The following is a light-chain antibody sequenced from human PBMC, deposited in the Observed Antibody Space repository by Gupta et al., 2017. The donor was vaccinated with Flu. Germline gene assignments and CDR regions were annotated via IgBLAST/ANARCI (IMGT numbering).Light chain of an antibody. Sequence: SALTQPASVSGSPGQSITISCTGTSSDVGGFNYVSWYQQHPGKAPKLMIYDVSNRPSGVSNRFSGSKSGITASLTISGLQAEDEAAYYCSSYRSSSAIALAFGGGTKLTVL. V-gene: IGLV2-14*03. J-gene: IGLJ2*01. CDR2: DVS. CDR1: SSDVGGFNY. CDR3: SSYRSSSAIALA.